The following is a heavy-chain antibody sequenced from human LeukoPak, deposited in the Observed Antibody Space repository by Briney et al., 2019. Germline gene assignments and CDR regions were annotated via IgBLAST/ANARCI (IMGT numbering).Heavy chain of an antibody. J-gene: IGHJ3*02. Sequence: PGGSLRLSYAVSGFTLSSYWMHWVRQLPGKGLVWVSRINSDGSGISYAGSVKGRFTISRDNAKNTLYLQMNSLRAEDTAVYYCARGNAHAFDIWGQGTMVTVSS. V-gene: IGHV3-74*01. CDR2: INSDGSGI. CDR1: GFTLSSYW. CDR3: ARGNAHAFDI.